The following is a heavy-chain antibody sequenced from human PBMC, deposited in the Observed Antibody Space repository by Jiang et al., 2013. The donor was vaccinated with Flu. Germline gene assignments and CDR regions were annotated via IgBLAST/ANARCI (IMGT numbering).Heavy chain of an antibody. V-gene: IGHV1-18*01. CDR1: DYIFNTYD. D-gene: IGHD3-22*01. CDR3: ARDRWAYYDSYGYDS. Sequence: KKPGASVRVSCKASDYIFNTYDISWVRQAPGQGLEWMGWISGNNGKTHYAEKLQDRVTMTTDTSTGTAYMELRSLRSDDTAVYYCARDRWAYYDSYGYDSWGQGTLVTVSS. J-gene: IGHJ4*02. CDR2: ISGNNGKT.